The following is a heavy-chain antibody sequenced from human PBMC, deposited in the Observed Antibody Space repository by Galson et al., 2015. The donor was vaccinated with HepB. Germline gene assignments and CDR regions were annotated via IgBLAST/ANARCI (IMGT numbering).Heavy chain of an antibody. CDR3: ARVADADYGDHSHFDY. Sequence: SLRLSCAASGFNFISYNINWVRQAPGKGLEWISYISSSSLYTNYADSVKGRFTISRDNAKNSLYLQISSARAEDTALYYCARVADADYGDHSHFDYWGQGTLVTVSS. CDR2: ISSSSLYT. J-gene: IGHJ4*02. D-gene: IGHD4-17*01. CDR1: GFNFISYN. V-gene: IGHV3-21*05.